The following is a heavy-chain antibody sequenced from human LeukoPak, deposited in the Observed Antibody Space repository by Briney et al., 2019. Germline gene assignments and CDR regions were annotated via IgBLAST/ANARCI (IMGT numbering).Heavy chain of an antibody. CDR3: ARHASTYGDYREYGNY. D-gene: IGHD4-17*01. CDR2: ISSSSSYI. Sequence: SGGSLRLSCAASGFTFSSYSMNWVRQAPGKGLEWVSSISSSSSYIYYADSVKGRFTISRDNAKNSLYLQMNSLRAEDTAVYYCARHASTYGDYREYGNYWGQGTLVTVSS. CDR1: GFTFSSYS. J-gene: IGHJ4*02. V-gene: IGHV3-21*01.